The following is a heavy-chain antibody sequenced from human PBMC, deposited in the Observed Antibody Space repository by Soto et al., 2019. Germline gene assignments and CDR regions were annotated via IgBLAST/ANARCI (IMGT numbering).Heavy chain of an antibody. CDR3: ARDRHTVVVSAEGWFDP. CDR2: IYYSGST. Sequence: QVQLQESGPGLVKPSQTLSLTCTVSGGSISNGGYYWSWIRQHPEKGLEWIGYIYYSGSTYYNPSLKSRVTISVDTSKTQFSLKLNSVTAADTAVYYCARDRHTVVVSAEGWFDPWGQGTLVTVSS. CDR1: GGSISNGGYY. V-gene: IGHV4-31*03. J-gene: IGHJ5*02. D-gene: IGHD2-21*02.